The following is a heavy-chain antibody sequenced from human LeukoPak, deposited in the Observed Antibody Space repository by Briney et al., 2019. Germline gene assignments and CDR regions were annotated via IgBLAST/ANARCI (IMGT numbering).Heavy chain of an antibody. J-gene: IGHJ5*02. CDR1: GYTFTSYY. CDR2: INPSGGST. CDR3: ASSSRPDNWFEP. V-gene: IGHV1-46*03. Sequence: ASVKVSCKASGYTFTSYYMHWVRQAPGQGLEWMGIINPSGGSTSYAQKFQGRVTMTRDTSTSTVYMELSSLRSEDTAVYYCASSSRPDNWFEPWGQGTLVTVSS. D-gene: IGHD2-2*01.